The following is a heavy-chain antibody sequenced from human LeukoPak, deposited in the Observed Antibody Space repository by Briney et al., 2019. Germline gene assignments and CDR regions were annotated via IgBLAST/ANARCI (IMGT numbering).Heavy chain of an antibody. Sequence: SETLSLTCTVSGGSISSYYWSWIRQPPGKGLEWIGYIYYSGSTNYNPSLKSRVTISVDTSKNQFSLKLSSATAADTAVYYCARRRGVDYDFWSGYYWYYFDYWGQGTLVTVSS. CDR2: IYYSGST. V-gene: IGHV4-59*08. CDR3: ARRRGVDYDFWSGYYWYYFDY. CDR1: GGSISSYY. J-gene: IGHJ4*02. D-gene: IGHD3-3*01.